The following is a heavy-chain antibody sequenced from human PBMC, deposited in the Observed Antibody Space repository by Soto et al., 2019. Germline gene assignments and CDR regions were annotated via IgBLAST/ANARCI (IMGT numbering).Heavy chain of an antibody. CDR1: GFLLSTAKVG. Sequence: HVTLKESGPVLVKPTETLTLTCTVSGFLLSTAKVGVSGIRQPPGSALEGLAHIFSNDEKSYRTSLKTRLSISEDPSKSLVVLTMTNVDPVDTATYYCVRILFGRSVAGGYFYMDVWGKGTTVSVSS. J-gene: IGHJ6*03. D-gene: IGHD6-19*01. CDR2: IFSNDEK. V-gene: IGHV2-26*01. CDR3: VRILFGRSVAGGYFYMDV.